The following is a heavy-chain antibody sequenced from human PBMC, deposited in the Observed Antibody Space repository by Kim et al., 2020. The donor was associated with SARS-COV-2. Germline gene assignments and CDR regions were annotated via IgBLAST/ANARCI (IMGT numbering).Heavy chain of an antibody. V-gene: IGHV4-59*08. Sequence: SETLSLTCTVSDGSISYYYWSWIRQPPGKGLESIGYIYYSGNTNYNPSLRSRVTISLDTSKNQFSLKLTSMTAADTAVYYCARTHYYYYGMDVWGLGTTV. J-gene: IGHJ6*02. CDR1: DGSISYYY. CDR3: ARTHYYYYGMDV. CDR2: IYYSGNT.